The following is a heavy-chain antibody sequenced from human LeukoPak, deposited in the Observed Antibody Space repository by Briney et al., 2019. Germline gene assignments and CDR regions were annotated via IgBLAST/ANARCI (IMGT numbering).Heavy chain of an antibody. CDR1: GFTVSSNY. V-gene: IGHV3-53*01. D-gene: IGHD2-15*01. CDR3: ARVLNCSGGSCGDAFDI. CDR2: IYSGGST. Sequence: GGSLRLSCAASGFTVSSNYMSWVRQAPGKGLEWVSVIYSGGSTYYADSVKGRFTISRDNSKHTLYLQMNSLRAEDTAVYYCARVLNCSGGSCGDAFDIWGQGTMVTVSS. J-gene: IGHJ3*02.